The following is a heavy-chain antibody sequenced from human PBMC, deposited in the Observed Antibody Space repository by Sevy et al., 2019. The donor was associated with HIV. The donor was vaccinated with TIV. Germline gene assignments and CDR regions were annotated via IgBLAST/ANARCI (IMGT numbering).Heavy chain of an antibody. CDR2: FDPEDDET. V-gene: IGHV1-24*01. CDR1: GYTLTQFS. Sequence: ASVKVSCKVSGYTLTQFSMHWVRQAPGKGLEWMATFDPEDDETIYAQRLQGRVTMTEDTSTDTAYMELSSLRSDDTAVYYCAVTKDYYDSSGYPFDYWGQGSLVTISS. CDR3: AVTKDYYDSSGYPFDY. D-gene: IGHD3-22*01. J-gene: IGHJ4*02.